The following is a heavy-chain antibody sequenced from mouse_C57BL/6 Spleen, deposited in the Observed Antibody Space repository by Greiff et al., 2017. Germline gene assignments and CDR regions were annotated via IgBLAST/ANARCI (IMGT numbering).Heavy chain of an antibody. D-gene: IGHD2-1*01. J-gene: IGHJ1*03. CDR1: GYTFTSYW. Sequence: QVHVKQPGTELVKPGASVKLSCKASGYTFTSYWMHWVKQRPGQGLEWIGNINPSNGGTNYNEKFKSKATLTVDKSSSTAYMQLSSLTSEDSAVYYCARDGNSWEYFDVWGTGTTVTVSS. CDR2: INPSNGGT. V-gene: IGHV1-53*01. CDR3: ARDGNSWEYFDV.